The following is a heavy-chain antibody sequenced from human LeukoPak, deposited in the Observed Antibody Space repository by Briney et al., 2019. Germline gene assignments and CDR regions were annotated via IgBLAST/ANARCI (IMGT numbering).Heavy chain of an antibody. V-gene: IGHV3-30-3*01. CDR1: GFTFSSYA. Sequence: PGRSLRLSCAASGFTFSSYAMRWVRQAPGKGLEWVAVISYDGSNKYYADSVKGRFTISRDNSKNTLYLQMNSLRAEDTAVYYCARGGHYYDSLDYWGQGTLVTVSS. J-gene: IGHJ4*02. CDR2: ISYDGSNK. D-gene: IGHD3-22*01. CDR3: ARGGHYYDSLDY.